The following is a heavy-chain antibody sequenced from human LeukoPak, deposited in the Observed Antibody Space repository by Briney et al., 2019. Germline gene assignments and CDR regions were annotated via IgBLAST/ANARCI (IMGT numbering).Heavy chain of an antibody. CDR2: ISYDGSNR. CDR1: GFTFSSYA. D-gene: IGHD2-21*02. J-gene: IGHJ4*02. CDR3: VRERDYYFDY. Sequence: GRSLRLSCAASGFTFSSYAMHWVRQAPGKGLEWVAVISYDGSNRYYADSVKGRFTLSRDNSKNTLYLQTNSLRAEDTAVYYCVRERDYYFDYWGQGTLVTVSS. V-gene: IGHV3-30-3*01.